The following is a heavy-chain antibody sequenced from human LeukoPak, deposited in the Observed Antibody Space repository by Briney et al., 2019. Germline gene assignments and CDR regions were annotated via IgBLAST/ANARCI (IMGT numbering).Heavy chain of an antibody. Sequence: SETLSLTCTVSGGSISSSSYYWGWIRQPPGKGLEWIGSIYYSGSTYYNPSLKSRVTISVDTSKNQFSLKLSSVTAADTAVYYCAREEAERLYYYCYMDVWGKGTTVTVSS. D-gene: IGHD1-14*01. CDR1: GGSISSSSYY. CDR2: IYYSGST. CDR3: AREEAERLYYYCYMDV. J-gene: IGHJ6*03. V-gene: IGHV4-39*07.